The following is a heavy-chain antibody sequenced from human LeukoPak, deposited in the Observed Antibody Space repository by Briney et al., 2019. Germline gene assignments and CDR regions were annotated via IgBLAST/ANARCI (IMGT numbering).Heavy chain of an antibody. CDR1: GYTFTSYG. J-gene: IGHJ5*02. CDR3: ARGDYESSGHYVGESS. CDR2: ISAYNGNA. V-gene: IGHV1-18*01. Sequence: GASVKVSCEASGYTFTSYGISWVRQAPGQGLEWMGWISAYNGNANYAQKLQGRVTMTTDTSTNTAYMELRSLRSDDTAVYYCARGDYESSGHYVGESSWGQGTLVTVSS. D-gene: IGHD3-22*01.